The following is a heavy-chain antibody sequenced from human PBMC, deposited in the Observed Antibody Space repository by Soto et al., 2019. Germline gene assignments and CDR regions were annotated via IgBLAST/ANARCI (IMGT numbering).Heavy chain of an antibody. CDR3: ASGTIPMIRGVYDS. D-gene: IGHD3-10*01. J-gene: IGHJ4*02. V-gene: IGHV3-7*01. CDR2: IRPDVGQI. Sequence: EVQLVESGGGLVQPGGSLRLSCVASGFTFPNYWVSWVRQAPGKGLEWVANIRPDVGQIYYAASVKGRFTISRDNVKNSLYLQMDSLRAADTAVYYCASGTIPMIRGVYDSWGQVTLVTVDS. CDR1: GFTFPNYW.